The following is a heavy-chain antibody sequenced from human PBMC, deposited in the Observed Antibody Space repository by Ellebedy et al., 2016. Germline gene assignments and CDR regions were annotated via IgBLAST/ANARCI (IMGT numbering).Heavy chain of an antibody. CDR1: GYTFSDFF. J-gene: IGHJ3*02. CDR2: VNPNNGGT. V-gene: IGHV1-2*02. D-gene: IGHD3-22*01. Sequence: ASVKVSXXASGYTFSDFFIQWVRQAPGQGLEWMGWVNPNNGGTSYAQKFQDRVTMTRDTSVITAYMELSRLRSDDTAVYYCVRSYLYDNKIEAFDIWGQGTMVAVSS. CDR3: VRSYLYDNKIEAFDI.